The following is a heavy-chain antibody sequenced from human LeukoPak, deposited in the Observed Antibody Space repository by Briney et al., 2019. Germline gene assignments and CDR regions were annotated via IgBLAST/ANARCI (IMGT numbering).Heavy chain of an antibody. CDR1: GYSFRSYG. Sequence: ASVKVSCKGSGYSFRSYGINWVRQAPGQGLEWMGWISGYNGNTNYAQMVQGRVTMTTDTSTSTAHMELRSLRSDDTAMYYCARDVGDIVTIPAAITVPWGQGTLVTVSS. CDR2: ISGYNGNT. D-gene: IGHD2-2*01. J-gene: IGHJ5*02. V-gene: IGHV1-18*01. CDR3: ARDVGDIVTIPAAITVP.